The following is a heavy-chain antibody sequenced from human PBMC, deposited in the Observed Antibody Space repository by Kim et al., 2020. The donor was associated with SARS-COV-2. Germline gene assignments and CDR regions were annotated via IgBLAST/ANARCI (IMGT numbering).Heavy chain of an antibody. D-gene: IGHD2-15*01. CDR2: ISSSSSYI. CDR1: GFTFSSYS. J-gene: IGHJ6*02. Sequence: GGSLRLSCAASGFTFSSYSMNWVRQAPGKGLEWVSSISSSSSYIYYADSVKGRFTISRDNAKNSLYLQMNSLRAEDTAVYYCARGQEICSGGSCYAHYYYYGMDVWGQGTTVTVSS. CDR3: ARGQEICSGGSCYAHYYYYGMDV. V-gene: IGHV3-21*01.